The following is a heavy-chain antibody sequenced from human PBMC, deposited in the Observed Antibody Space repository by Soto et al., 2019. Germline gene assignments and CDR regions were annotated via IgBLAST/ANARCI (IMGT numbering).Heavy chain of an antibody. CDR3: ARERTPGGRYFDG. CDR1: GYTFTSYY. J-gene: IGHJ4*02. Sequence: ASVKVSCKASGYTFTSYYMHWVRQAPGQGREWMGIINPSGGSTSYAQKFQGRVTMTRDTSTSTVYIELSSLRSEETAVYYCARERTPGGRYFDGWGQGTLVTVSS. V-gene: IGHV1-46*01. CDR2: INPSGGST. D-gene: IGHD3-9*01.